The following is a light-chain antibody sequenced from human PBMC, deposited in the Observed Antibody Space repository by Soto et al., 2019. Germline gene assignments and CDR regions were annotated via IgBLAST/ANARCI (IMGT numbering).Light chain of an antibody. CDR3: QQYNSYSPWT. CDR1: QSISSW. CDR2: KAS. Sequence: DIHMTQSPSTLSASVGDRVTITCRASQSISSWLAWYQQKPGKAPKLLIYKASSLESGAPSRFSGSGSGTEFTLTISSLQPDDFATYYCQQYNSYSPWTFGQGTKVDIK. J-gene: IGKJ1*01. V-gene: IGKV1-5*03.